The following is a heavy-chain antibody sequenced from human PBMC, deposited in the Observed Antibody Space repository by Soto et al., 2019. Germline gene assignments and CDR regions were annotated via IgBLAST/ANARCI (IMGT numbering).Heavy chain of an antibody. CDR1: GFTFSSYG. J-gene: IGHJ4*02. CDR3: AREAVILPGYYGGYLDY. D-gene: IGHD3-9*01. Sequence: QVQLVESGGGVVQPGRSLRLSCAASGFTFSSYGMHWVRQAPGKGLEWVAVIWYDGSNKYYADSVKGRFTISRDNSKNPLYLQMTSWRAEEPAVYYWAREAVILPGYYGGYLDYGGQGPLVTVSS. CDR2: IWYDGSNK. V-gene: IGHV3-33*01.